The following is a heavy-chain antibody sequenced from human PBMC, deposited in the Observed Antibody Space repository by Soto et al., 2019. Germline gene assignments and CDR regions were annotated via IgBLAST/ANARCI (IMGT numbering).Heavy chain of an antibody. V-gene: IGHV3-66*01. CDR1: GFTFSSYA. CDR3: ARGNIATPGLFDY. CDR2: IFSGGDT. Sequence: GGSLRLSCAASGFTFSSYAMTWVRQAPGKGLELVSGIFSGGDTYYADSVKGRFTISRDNSKNTLYLQMNSLRAEDTAVYYCARGNIATPGLFDYWGQGTLVTVSS. D-gene: IGHD6-13*01. J-gene: IGHJ4*02.